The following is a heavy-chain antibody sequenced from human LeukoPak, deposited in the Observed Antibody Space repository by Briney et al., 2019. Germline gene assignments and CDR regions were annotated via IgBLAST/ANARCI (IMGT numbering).Heavy chain of an antibody. D-gene: IGHD3-22*01. CDR1: GFTFSSYG. J-gene: IGHJ4*02. CDR2: IRYDGTDK. CDR3: AKEAPGGYYDSSGCPDY. V-gene: IGHV3-30*02. Sequence: GGSLRLSCAAPGFTFSSYGMHWVRQAPGKGLEWVAFIRYDGTDKYYADSVKGRFTISRDNSKNTLYLQMNSLRAEDTAVYYCAKEAPGGYYDSSGCPDYWGQGTLVTVSS.